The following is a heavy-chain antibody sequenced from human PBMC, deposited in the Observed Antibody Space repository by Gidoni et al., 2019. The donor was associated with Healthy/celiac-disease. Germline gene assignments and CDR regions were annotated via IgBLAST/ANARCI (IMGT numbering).Heavy chain of an antibody. CDR3: APTGRGY. V-gene: IGHV3-23*01. CDR2: ISGSGGST. D-gene: IGHD3-10*01. J-gene: IGHJ4*02. Sequence: EWVSAISGSGGSTYYADSVKGRFTISRDNSKNTLYLQMNSLRAEDTAVYYCAPTGRGYWGQGTLVTVSS.